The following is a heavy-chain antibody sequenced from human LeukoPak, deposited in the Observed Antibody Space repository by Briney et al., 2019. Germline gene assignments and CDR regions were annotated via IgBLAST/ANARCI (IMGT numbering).Heavy chain of an antibody. CDR1: GYTLTGYY. V-gene: IGHV1-2*02. CDR3: ARREIRAAGGISGFDP. CDR2: INPNSGGT. Sequence: ASVKVSCKASGYTLTGYYMHWVRQAPGQGLEWMGWINPNSGGTNYAQKFQGRVTMTRDTSISTAYMELSRLRSDDTAVYYCARREIRAAGGISGFDPWGQGTLVTVSS. D-gene: IGHD6-13*01. J-gene: IGHJ5*02.